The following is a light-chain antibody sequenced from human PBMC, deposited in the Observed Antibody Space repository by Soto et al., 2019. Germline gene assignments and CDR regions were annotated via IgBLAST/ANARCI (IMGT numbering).Light chain of an antibody. J-gene: IGKJ3*01. CDR2: VAS. Sequence: DIQLTQSPSFLSASVGDRVTITCRASQGISSYLAWYQQKPGKAPKLLIYVASTLQSGVPSRFSGSGSGTEFTLTISSLQPEDFATYYCQQFNSYPLFTFGPGTKVDIK. CDR3: QQFNSYPLFT. CDR1: QGISSY. V-gene: IGKV1-9*01.